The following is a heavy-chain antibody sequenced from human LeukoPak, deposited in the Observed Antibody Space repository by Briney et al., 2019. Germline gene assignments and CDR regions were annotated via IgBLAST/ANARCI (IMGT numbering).Heavy chain of an antibody. CDR3: AKDHVIVVVPSTHFDY. V-gene: IGHV3-23*01. J-gene: IGHJ4*02. D-gene: IGHD3-22*01. Sequence: GGSLRLSCAASGFTFSSYAMSWVRQAPGKGLEWVSAISGSDVSTYYADSVKGRFTISRDNSKNTLYLQMNSLRAEDTAVYYCAKDHVIVVVPSTHFDYWGQGTLVTVSS. CDR1: GFTFSSYA. CDR2: ISGSDVST.